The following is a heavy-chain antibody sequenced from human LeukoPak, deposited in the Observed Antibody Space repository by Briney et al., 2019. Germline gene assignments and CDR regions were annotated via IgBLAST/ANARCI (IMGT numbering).Heavy chain of an antibody. CDR3: AREYYYDSSGYEYYFDY. V-gene: IGHV3-7*03. CDR1: GFTVSSNY. CDR2: IKQDGSEK. Sequence: PGGSLRLSCAASGFTVSSNYMSWVRQAPGKGLEWVANIKQDGSEKYYVDSVKGRFTISRDNSKNTLYLQMNSLRAEDTAVYYCAREYYYDSSGYEYYFDYWGQGTLVTVSS. D-gene: IGHD3-22*01. J-gene: IGHJ4*02.